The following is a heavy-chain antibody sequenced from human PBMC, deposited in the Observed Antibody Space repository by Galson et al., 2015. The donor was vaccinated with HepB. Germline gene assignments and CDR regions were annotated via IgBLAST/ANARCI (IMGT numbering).Heavy chain of an antibody. D-gene: IGHD2-15*01. J-gene: IGHJ4*02. CDR3: AKSLWSLPGYFDY. Sequence: SLRLSCAASGFTFSSYAMSWVRQAPGKGLEWVSAISGSGGSTYYADSVKGRFTISRDNSKNTLYLQMNSLRAEDTAVYYCAKSLWSLPGYFDYWGQGTLVTVSS. V-gene: IGHV3-23*01. CDR2: ISGSGGST. CDR1: GFTFSSYA.